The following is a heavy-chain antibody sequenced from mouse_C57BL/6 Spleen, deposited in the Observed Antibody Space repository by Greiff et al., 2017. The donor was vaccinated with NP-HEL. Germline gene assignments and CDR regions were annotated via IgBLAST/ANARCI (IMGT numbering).Heavy chain of an antibody. CDR1: GYTFTSYW. V-gene: IGHV1-69*01. J-gene: IGHJ4*01. CDR2: IDPSDSYT. Sequence: QVHVKQPGAELVMPGASVKLSCKASGYTFTSYWMHWVKQRPGQGLEWIGEIDPSDSYTNYNQKFKGKSTLTVDKSSSTAYMQLSSLTSEDSAVYYCARNSNYYAMDYWGQGTSVTVSS. CDR3: ARNSNYYAMDY. D-gene: IGHD2-5*01.